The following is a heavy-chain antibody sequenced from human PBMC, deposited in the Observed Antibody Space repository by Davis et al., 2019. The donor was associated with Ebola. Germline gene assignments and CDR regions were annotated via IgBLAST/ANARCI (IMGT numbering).Heavy chain of an antibody. D-gene: IGHD1-1*01. CDR2: INPHNGNT. J-gene: IGHJ5*02. CDR1: GYTFTSYG. CDR3: ARAQFPTTSNH. Sequence: ASVKVSCKASGYTFTSYGISWVRQAPGQGLEWMGWINPHNGNTNYAQNVQGRVTMTTDTSTTTAYMEVGSLRSDDTAVYFRARAQFPTTSNHWGQGTLVTVSS. V-gene: IGHV1-18*01.